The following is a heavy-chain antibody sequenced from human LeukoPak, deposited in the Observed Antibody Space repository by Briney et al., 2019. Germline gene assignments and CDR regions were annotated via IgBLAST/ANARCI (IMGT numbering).Heavy chain of an antibody. CDR2: ISIGGNTI. J-gene: IGHJ4*02. Sequence: GGSLRLSCAASGFTFNNYDMNWVRQAPGKGLEWVSYISIGGNTIYYADSVKGRFTISRDNAKNSLSLQMNSLRAEDTAVYFCERRGPLIDCWGQGALVTVSS. V-gene: IGHV3-48*03. CDR1: GFTFNNYD. CDR3: ERRGPLIDC.